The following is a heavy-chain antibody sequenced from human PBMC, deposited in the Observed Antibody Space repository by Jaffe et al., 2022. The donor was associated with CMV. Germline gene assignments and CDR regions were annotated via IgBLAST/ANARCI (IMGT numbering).Heavy chain of an antibody. CDR3: ARDRVGMVRGPSNWFDP. D-gene: IGHD3-10*01. CDR2: ISSSSSYI. Sequence: EVQLVESGGGLVKPGGSLRLSCAASGFTFSSYSMNWVRQAPGKGLEWVSSISSSSSYIYYADSVKGRFTISRDNAKNSLYLQMNSLRAEDTAVYYCARDRVGMVRGPSNWFDPWGQGTLVTVSS. V-gene: IGHV3-21*01. J-gene: IGHJ5*02. CDR1: GFTFSSYS.